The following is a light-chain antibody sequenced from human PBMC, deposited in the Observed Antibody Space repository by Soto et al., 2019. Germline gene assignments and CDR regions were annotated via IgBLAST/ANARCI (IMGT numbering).Light chain of an antibody. CDR3: QQYGSSPYT. CDR2: GAS. J-gene: IGKJ2*01. V-gene: IGKV3-20*01. CDR1: QSISSNY. Sequence: EIVLTQSPGTLSLSPGERATLSCRAGQSISSNYLAWYQQKPGQAPRLLINGASSRATGIPDRFSGSGSGTDFTLTISRLKPEDFAVYYCQQYGSSPYTFGQGTKLEIK.